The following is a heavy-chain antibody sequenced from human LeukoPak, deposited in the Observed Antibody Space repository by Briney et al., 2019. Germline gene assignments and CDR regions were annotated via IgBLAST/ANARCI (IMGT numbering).Heavy chain of an antibody. V-gene: IGHV6-1*01. Sequence: SQTLSLTCAISGDTVSSNSAARNWIRQSPSRGLEWLGRTYYRSKWYNDYAISVKSRITINPDTSKNQFSLQLNSVTPEDTAVYYCARKYSSSWYDALDIWGQGTMVTVSS. D-gene: IGHD6-13*01. CDR1: GDTVSSNSAA. CDR2: TYYRSKWYN. CDR3: ARKYSSSWYDALDI. J-gene: IGHJ3*02.